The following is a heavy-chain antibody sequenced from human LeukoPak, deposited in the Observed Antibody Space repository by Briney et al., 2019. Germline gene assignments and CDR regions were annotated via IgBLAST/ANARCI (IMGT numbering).Heavy chain of an antibody. CDR3: ARDHGWDYDILTALSY. CDR1: GYTFTSYG. CDR2: ISAYNGNT. Sequence: GASVKVSCKASGYTFTSYGISWVRQAPGQGLEWMGWISAYNGNTNYAQKLQGRVTITADKSTSTAYMELSSLRSEDTAVYYCARDHGWDYDILTALSYWGQGTLVTVSS. J-gene: IGHJ4*02. D-gene: IGHD3-9*01. V-gene: IGHV1-18*01.